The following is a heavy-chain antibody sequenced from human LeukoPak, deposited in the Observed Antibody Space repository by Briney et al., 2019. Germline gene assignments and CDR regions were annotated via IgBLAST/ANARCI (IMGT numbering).Heavy chain of an antibody. D-gene: IGHD5-12*01. V-gene: IGHV3-23*01. CDR3: AKGGGYSGYEIFDY. CDR2: ISGSGGST. Sequence: PGGSLRLSCAASGFTFSSYAMSWVRQAPGKGPEWVSAISGSGGSTYYADSVKGRFTISRDNSKNTLYLQMNSLRAEDTAVYYCAKGGGYSGYEIFDYWGQGTLVTVSS. J-gene: IGHJ4*02. CDR1: GFTFSSYA.